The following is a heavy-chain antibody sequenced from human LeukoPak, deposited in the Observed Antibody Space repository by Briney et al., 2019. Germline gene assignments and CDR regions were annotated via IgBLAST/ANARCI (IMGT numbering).Heavy chain of an antibody. V-gene: IGHV3-23*01. CDR2: LSGSGSNT. Sequence: PGGSLRLSCAASGFTFSGYAMSWVRQAPGKGLEWVSALSGSGSNTYYADSVKGRFTISRDNSKNTLYLQMNSLRAEDTAVYYCARDSPIYYDILTGSKPDAFDIWGQGTMVTVSS. D-gene: IGHD3-9*01. CDR3: ARDSPIYYDILTGSKPDAFDI. CDR1: GFTFSGYA. J-gene: IGHJ3*02.